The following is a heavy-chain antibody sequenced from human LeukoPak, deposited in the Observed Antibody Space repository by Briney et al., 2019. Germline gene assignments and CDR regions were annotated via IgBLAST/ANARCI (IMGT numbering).Heavy chain of an antibody. CDR3: SGRIAARGYNYYGMDV. CDR2: MNPNSGNT. D-gene: IGHD6-6*01. Sequence: ASVKVSCKASGYTFTSYDINWVRQATGQGLEWMGWMNPNSGNTGYAQKFQGRVTMTRNTSIRTAYMELSSLRSEDTAVYYCSGRIAARGYNYYGMDVWGQGTTVTVSS. CDR1: GYTFTSYD. J-gene: IGHJ6*02. V-gene: IGHV1-8*01.